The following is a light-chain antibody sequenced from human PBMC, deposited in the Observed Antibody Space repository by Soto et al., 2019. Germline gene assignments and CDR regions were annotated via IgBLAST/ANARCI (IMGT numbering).Light chain of an antibody. V-gene: IGKV3-11*01. Sequence: EIVLTQSPATLSLSPGERATLSCRTSQSVRTFLAWYQLKPGQPPRLLIYDASNRATGIPARFSGSGSGTEFSLTISSLQSEDFAVYSCQQYGDWPGAFGGGTKVHIK. CDR3: QQYGDWPGA. CDR1: QSVRTF. CDR2: DAS. J-gene: IGKJ4*01.